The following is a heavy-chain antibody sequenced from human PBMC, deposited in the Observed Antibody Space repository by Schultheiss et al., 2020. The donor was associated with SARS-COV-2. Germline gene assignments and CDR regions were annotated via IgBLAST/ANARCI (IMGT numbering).Heavy chain of an antibody. D-gene: IGHD2-8*02. V-gene: IGHV1-18*01. Sequence: ASVKVSCKASGYTFTSYGISWVRQAPGQGLEWMGWISAYNGNTNYAQKLQGRVTITADESTSTAYMELSSLRSEDTAVYYCARDALVVQGNHYGSIDYWGQGTLVTVSS. CDR3: ARDALVVQGNHYGSIDY. CDR1: GYTFTSYG. CDR2: ISAYNGNT. J-gene: IGHJ4*02.